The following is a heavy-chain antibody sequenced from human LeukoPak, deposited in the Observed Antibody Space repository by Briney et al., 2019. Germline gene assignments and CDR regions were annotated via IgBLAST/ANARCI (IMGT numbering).Heavy chain of an antibody. CDR2: ISAYNGNT. J-gene: IGHJ4*02. V-gene: IGHV1-18*04. CDR1: GYTFTNYG. D-gene: IGHD1-1*01. Sequence: ASVKVSCKASGYTFTNYGISWVRQAPGQGLEWMGWISAYNGNTNYAQKLRGRVTMTTDTSTSTAYMELRSLRSDDTAVYYCAREPTRYNWNDPFFDYWGQGALVTVSS. CDR3: AREPTRYNWNDPFFDY.